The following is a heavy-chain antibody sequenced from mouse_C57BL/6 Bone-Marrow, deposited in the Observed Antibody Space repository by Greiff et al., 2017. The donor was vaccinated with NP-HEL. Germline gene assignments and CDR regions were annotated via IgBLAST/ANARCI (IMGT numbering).Heavy chain of an antibody. J-gene: IGHJ2*01. V-gene: IGHV1-54*01. D-gene: IGHD3-2*02. CDR1: GYAFTNYL. CDR2: INPGSGGT. CDR3: ARGGSGLDY. Sequence: QVQLQQSGAELVRPGTSVKVSCKASGYAFTNYLTGWVKQRPGQGLEWIGVINPGSGGTNYNEKFKGKATLTADKSSSTAYMQLSSLTSEDSAVYFCARGGSGLDYWGQGTTLTVSS.